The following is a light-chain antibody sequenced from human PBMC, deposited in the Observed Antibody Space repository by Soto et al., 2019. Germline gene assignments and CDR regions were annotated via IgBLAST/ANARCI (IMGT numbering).Light chain of an antibody. CDR3: QQYNNWPRT. CDR1: QSIYSN. CDR2: DAS. Sequence: EIVMTQSPATLSVSPGERATLSCRASQSIYSNLAWYQQKPGQAPRLLIYDASNRATGIPARFSGSGSGTEFTLTISSLQSEDFAVYYCQQYNNWPRTFGQGTKVDIK. J-gene: IGKJ1*01. V-gene: IGKV3-15*01.